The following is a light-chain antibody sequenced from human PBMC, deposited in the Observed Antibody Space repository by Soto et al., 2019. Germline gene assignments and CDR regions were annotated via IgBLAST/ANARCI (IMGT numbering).Light chain of an antibody. J-gene: IGKJ2*01. CDR2: GAS. CDR3: QQVDSFPHT. Sequence: EIVMTQSPATLSVSPGERATLSCRASQSVNNNLAWYQQKPGQAPSLLIYGASTRAIGIPARFSGSGSGTEFTLTISSLQSEDFATYYCQQVDSFPHTFGQGTKLEV. V-gene: IGKV3-15*01. CDR1: QSVNNN.